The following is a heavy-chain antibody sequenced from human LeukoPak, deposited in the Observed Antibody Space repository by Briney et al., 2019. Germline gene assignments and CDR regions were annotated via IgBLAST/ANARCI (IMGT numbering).Heavy chain of an antibody. CDR1: GGSISSSSYY. V-gene: IGHV4-39*01. CDR2: MYYSGST. D-gene: IGHD6-25*01. Sequence: PSETLSLTCTVSGGSISSSSYYWGWIRLPPGTGLEWIGSMYYSGSTYYNPSLKSRVTISIDTSKNQCSLTLSSVTAADTAVYYCARLRFPPANFFDYWGQGTLVTVSS. J-gene: IGHJ4*02. CDR3: ARLRFPPANFFDY.